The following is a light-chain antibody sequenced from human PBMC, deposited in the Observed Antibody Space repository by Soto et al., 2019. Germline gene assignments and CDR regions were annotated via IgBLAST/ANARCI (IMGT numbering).Light chain of an antibody. J-gene: IGKJ1*01. CDR1: RNIERW. CDR3: QHCDTSWP. Sequence: DIQMTQSPSTLSASVGVRVTITCRASRNIERWLAWYQQKPGKPPKLLILNASTLGSGVPSRFSGSGSGTEFTLTISGLQPDDFATYYCQHCDTSWPFGQGTKVDIK. CDR2: NAS. V-gene: IGKV1-5*01.